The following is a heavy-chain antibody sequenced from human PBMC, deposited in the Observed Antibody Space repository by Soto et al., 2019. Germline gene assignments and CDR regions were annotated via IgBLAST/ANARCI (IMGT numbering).Heavy chain of an antibody. D-gene: IGHD6-13*01. CDR2: IYSGGST. CDR1: GFTVSSNY. J-gene: IGHJ1*01. CDR3: ARDPLKRGSSWYGYFQH. Sequence: EVQLVESGGGLVQPGGSLRLSCAASGFTVSSNYMSWVRQAPGKGLEWVSVIYSGGSTYYADSVKGRFTISRDNSKNTLYLQMNSLRAEDTAVYYCARDPLKRGSSWYGYFQHWGQGTLVTVPS. V-gene: IGHV3-66*01.